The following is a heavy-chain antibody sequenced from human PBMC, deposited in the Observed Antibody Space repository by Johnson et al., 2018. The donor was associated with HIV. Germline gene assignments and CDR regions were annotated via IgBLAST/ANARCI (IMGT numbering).Heavy chain of an antibody. CDR3: AKVYCGGDCSFGGAAFNI. Sequence: QVQLVESGGGVVQPGRSLRLSCAASGFTFSSMHWDRQAPGKGLEWVAVISHDGSHKYYGDSVKGRFTISRDNSKNTLYLQMNSLRAEDTAVYYCAKVYCGGDCSFGGAAFNIWGQGTMVTVSS. D-gene: IGHD2-21*02. CDR1: GFTFSS. CDR2: ISHDGSHK. J-gene: IGHJ3*02. V-gene: IGHV3-30*18.